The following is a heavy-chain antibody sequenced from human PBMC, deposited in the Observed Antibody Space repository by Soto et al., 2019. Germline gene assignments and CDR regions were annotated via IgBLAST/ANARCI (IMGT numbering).Heavy chain of an antibody. CDR3: ATGKAGASYFDY. V-gene: IGHV1-24*01. D-gene: IGHD1-26*01. CDR1: GYTLTELS. CDR2: FDPEDGET. Sequence: VKVSCKVSGYTLTELSMHWVRQAPGKGLEWMGGFDPEDGETIYAQKFQGRVTMTEDTSTDTAYMELSSLRSEDTAVYYCATGKAGASYFDYWGQGNLVTVSS. J-gene: IGHJ4*02.